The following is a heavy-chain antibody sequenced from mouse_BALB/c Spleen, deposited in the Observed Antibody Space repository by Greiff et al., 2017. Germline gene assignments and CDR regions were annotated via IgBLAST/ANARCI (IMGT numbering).Heavy chain of an antibody. CDR3: ARREGYGNYEGAMDY. J-gene: IGHJ4*01. V-gene: IGHV14-3*02. Sequence: EVQLQQSGAELVKPGASVKLSCTASGFNIKDTYMHWVQQRPEQGLEWIGRIDPANGNTKYDPKFQGKATITADTSSNTAYLQLSSLTSEDTAVYYCARREGYGNYEGAMDYWGQGTSVTVSS. CDR1: GFNIKDTY. CDR2: IDPANGNT. D-gene: IGHD2-10*02.